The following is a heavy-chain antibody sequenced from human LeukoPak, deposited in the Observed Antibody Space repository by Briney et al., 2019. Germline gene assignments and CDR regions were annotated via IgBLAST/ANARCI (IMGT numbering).Heavy chain of an antibody. Sequence: PAASVKVSCKTSGYTFINYAINWGRQAPGQRPEWMGWINAGNGNTKYSQKFQGRVTITRDTSASTAYMELSRLRSDDTAVYYCARGDIVVLPAGIPHNWFDPWGQGTLVTVSS. CDR1: GYTFINYA. V-gene: IGHV1-3*01. CDR3: ARGDIVVLPAGIPHNWFDP. D-gene: IGHD2-2*02. CDR2: INAGNGNT. J-gene: IGHJ5*02.